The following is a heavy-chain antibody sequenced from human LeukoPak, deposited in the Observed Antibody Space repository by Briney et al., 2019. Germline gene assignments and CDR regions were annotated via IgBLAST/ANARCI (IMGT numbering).Heavy chain of an antibody. CDR2: INPNSGGT. CDR3: TRDIAKYDP. D-gene: IGHD2-15*01. CDR1: GYTFTGYY. J-gene: IGHJ5*02. V-gene: IGHV1-2*02. Sequence: AAAVKVSFKGSGYTFTGYYMHLVRQAPGQGLEWVGWINPNSGGTNYAHKFKGRVSMTRDTSNSTADMDLSRLRPDDTAVYYCTRDIAKYDPWGQGTLVTVSS.